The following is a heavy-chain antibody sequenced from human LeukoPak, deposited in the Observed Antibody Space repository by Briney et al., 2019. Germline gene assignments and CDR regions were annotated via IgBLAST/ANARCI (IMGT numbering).Heavy chain of an antibody. CDR2: ISAYNGNT. CDR3: ARVITMIVVVITCRAIR. Sequence: ASVKVSCKASGYTFTSYGISWVRQAPGQGLEWMGWISAYNGNTNYAQKLQGRVTMTTDTSTSTAYMELRSLRSDDTAVYYCARVITMIVVVITCRAIRWGQGTMVTVSS. D-gene: IGHD3-22*01. V-gene: IGHV1-18*01. J-gene: IGHJ3*01. CDR1: GYTFTSYG.